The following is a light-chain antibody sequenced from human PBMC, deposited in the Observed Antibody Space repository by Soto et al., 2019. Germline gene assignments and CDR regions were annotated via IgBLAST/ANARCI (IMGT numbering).Light chain of an antibody. CDR3: SSFSVASPL. CDR1: SSDVGGYNY. V-gene: IGLV2-14*01. J-gene: IGLJ1*01. Sequence: QSVLTQPASVSGSPGQSITISCTGTSSDVGGYNYVSWYQQHPGKAPKLMIYDVSSRPSGVSHRFSGSKSGNTASLTISGLQAEDEADYYCSSFSVASPLFGTGTKVTVL. CDR2: DVS.